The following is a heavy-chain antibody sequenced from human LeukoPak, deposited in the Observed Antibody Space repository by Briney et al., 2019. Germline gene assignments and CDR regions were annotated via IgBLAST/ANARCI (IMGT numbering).Heavy chain of an antibody. CDR3: AKDLMRDRWFGES. V-gene: IGHV3-30*02. D-gene: IGHD3-10*01. J-gene: IGHJ5*02. Sequence: GGSLRLSCAASGFPFSYYGFHWVRQAPGKGLEWVAFIRFDGDDTYYSESVKGRFTISRDTSRSTLYLRMNSLRAEDTAIYYCAKDLMRDRWFGESWGQGTLVIVSS. CDR2: IRFDGDDT. CDR1: GFPFSYYG.